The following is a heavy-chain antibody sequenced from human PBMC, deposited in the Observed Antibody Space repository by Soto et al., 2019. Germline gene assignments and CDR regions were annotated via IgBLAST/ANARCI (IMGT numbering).Heavy chain of an antibody. J-gene: IGHJ5*02. V-gene: IGHV1-2*02. CDR2: INPNTGGT. D-gene: IGHD1-26*01. Sequence: QVQLVQSGAEVKKPGASVKVSCKASGYTFTGYFIHWVRDVPGQGLEYLGWINPNTGGTDYAQKFQGRVTMTTDTAISTVFMDVKRLASADTAVYYCARVASGAARDWFVPWGQGTLVTVSS. CDR1: GYTFTGYF. CDR3: ARVASGAARDWFVP.